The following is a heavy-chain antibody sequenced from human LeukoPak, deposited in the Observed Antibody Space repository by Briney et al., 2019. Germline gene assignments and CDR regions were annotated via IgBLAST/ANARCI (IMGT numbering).Heavy chain of an antibody. CDR2: FSNSGET. CDR1: GFTFSTYA. Sequence: PGGSLRLSCAASGFTFSTYAMAWVRQAPGKGLEWVSAFSNSGETHYADSVKGRFTISRDNSKNTLYLQMNSLRAEDTAVYYCANDGAYYDINTYAFDIWGQGTMVTVSS. CDR3: ANDGAYYDINTYAFDI. V-gene: IGHV3-23*01. D-gene: IGHD3-22*01. J-gene: IGHJ3*02.